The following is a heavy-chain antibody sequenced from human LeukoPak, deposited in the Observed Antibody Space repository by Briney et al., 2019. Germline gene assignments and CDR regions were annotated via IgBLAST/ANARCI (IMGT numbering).Heavy chain of an antibody. CDR1: GGSISSYY. Sequence: SETLSLTCTDSGGSISSYYWSWIRQPPGKGLEWIGYIYYSGSTDYNPSLKSRVTISVDTSKNQFSLKLSSVTAADTAVYYCARGTEEYYYDSSGYYYVIDYWGQGTLVTVSS. D-gene: IGHD3-22*01. CDR3: ARGTEEYYYDSSGYYYVIDY. J-gene: IGHJ4*02. V-gene: IGHV4-59*01. CDR2: IYYSGST.